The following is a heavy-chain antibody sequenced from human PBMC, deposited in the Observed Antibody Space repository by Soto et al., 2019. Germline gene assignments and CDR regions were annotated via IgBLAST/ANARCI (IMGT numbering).Heavy chain of an antibody. V-gene: IGHV3-48*01. CDR1: GFTFRNYG. Sequence: GGSLRLSCAASGFTFRNYGMNWVRQAPGKGLEWVSYIGIGSSTTYYADSVKGRFTISRDNAKNSLYLQMNSLRSEDTAVYYCARDTYDSSGYSTHFDYWGQGTLVTVSS. D-gene: IGHD3-22*01. J-gene: IGHJ4*02. CDR2: IGIGSSTT. CDR3: ARDTYDSSGYSTHFDY.